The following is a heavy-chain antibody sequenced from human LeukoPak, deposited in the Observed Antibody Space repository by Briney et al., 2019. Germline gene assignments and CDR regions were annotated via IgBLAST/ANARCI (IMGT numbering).Heavy chain of an antibody. CDR1: GFTFSNYA. V-gene: IGHV3-15*01. D-gene: IGHD2-2*01. J-gene: IGHJ3*02. CDR2: IKSKTDGGTT. CDR3: TTLGDMVVVPAALGFGAFDI. Sequence: GGSLRLSCAASGFTFSNYAVSWVRQAPGKGLEWVGRIKSKTDGGTTDYAAPVKGRFTISRDDSKNTLYLQMNSLKTEDTAVYYCTTLGDMVVVPAALGFGAFDIWGQGTMVTVSS.